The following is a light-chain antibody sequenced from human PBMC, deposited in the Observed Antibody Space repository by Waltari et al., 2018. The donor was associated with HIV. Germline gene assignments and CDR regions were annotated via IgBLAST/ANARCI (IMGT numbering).Light chain of an antibody. V-gene: IGLV3-21*02. CDR2: DDS. Sequence: SFVLTQPPSVSVAPGQTARITCGGNNLGEKTVHWYQQKPGQAPLLVVYDDSDRPSGIPERFSGSNSWNTATLTISRVEAGDEADYYCQVWDASSDHLVIFGGGTKLTVL. J-gene: IGLJ2*01. CDR3: QVWDASSDHLVI. CDR1: NLGEKT.